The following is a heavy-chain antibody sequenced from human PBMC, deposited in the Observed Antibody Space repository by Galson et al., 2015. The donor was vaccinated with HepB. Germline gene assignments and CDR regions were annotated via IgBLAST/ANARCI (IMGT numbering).Heavy chain of an antibody. CDR2: IIPILGIA. D-gene: IGHD6-19*01. V-gene: IGHV1-69*02. CDR1: GGTFSSYT. Sequence: SVKVSCKASGGTFSSYTISWVRQAPGQGLEWMGRIIPILGIANYAQKFQGRVTITADKSTSTAYMELSSLRSEDTAVYYCARSTAVAGTLQYFDYWGQGTLVTVSS. CDR3: ARSTAVAGTLQYFDY. J-gene: IGHJ4*02.